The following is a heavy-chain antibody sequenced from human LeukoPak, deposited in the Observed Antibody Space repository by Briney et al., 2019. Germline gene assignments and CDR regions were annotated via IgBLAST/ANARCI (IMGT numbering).Heavy chain of an antibody. CDR1: GFTFSSYA. CDR3: ARVHCSGGSCYSSYYYYGMDV. J-gene: IGHJ6*02. V-gene: IGHV3-48*04. CDR2: ISSSGSTI. D-gene: IGHD2-15*01. Sequence: GSLRLSCAASGFTFSSYAMSWVRQAPGKGLEWVSYISSSGSTIYYADSVKGRFTISRDNAKNSLYLQMNSLRAEDTAVYYCARVHCSGGSCYSSYYYYGMDVWGQGTTVTVSS.